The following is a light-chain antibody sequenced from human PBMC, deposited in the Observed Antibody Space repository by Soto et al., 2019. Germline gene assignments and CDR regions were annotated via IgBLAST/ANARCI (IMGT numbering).Light chain of an antibody. CDR2: WAS. CDR1: QTVLYSSNNMNY. V-gene: IGKV4-1*01. Sequence: DIVMTQSPDSLAVSLGERATINCKSSQTVLYSSNNMNYLAWYQHKPGQPPKLLIYWASTRESGVPDRFSGSGSGTDFTLTISSLQAEDVAVYSCQQYLTTPSFGPGPKVDI. CDR3: QQYLTTPS. J-gene: IGKJ3*01.